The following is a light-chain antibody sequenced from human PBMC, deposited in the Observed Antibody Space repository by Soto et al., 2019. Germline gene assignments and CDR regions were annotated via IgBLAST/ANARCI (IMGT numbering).Light chain of an antibody. CDR3: SSYTTSYFYV. CDR1: GHDIGAYDY. J-gene: IGLJ1*01. V-gene: IGLV2-14*01. CDR2: GVN. Sequence: QSALTQPASVSGSPGQSITISCTGSGHDIGAYDYVSWYQQHPGKAPKLLIYGVNNRPSGVSYRFSASKSAFTASLTISGLQAEDEAHYYCSSYTTSYFYVFGPGTKLTVL.